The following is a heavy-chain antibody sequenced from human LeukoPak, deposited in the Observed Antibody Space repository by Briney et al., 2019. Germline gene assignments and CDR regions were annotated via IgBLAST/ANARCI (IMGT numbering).Heavy chain of an antibody. V-gene: IGHV3-23*01. D-gene: IGHD2-2*01. CDR2: ISGSGGST. CDR1: GFTFSSYA. Sequence: GGSLRLSCAASGFTFSSYAMSWVRQAPGKGLEWVSAISGSGGSTYYADSVKGRFTISGDNSKNTLYLQMNSLRAEDTAVYYCAKDNIVVVPAAQDDAFDIWGQGTMVTVSS. J-gene: IGHJ3*02. CDR3: AKDNIVVVPAAQDDAFDI.